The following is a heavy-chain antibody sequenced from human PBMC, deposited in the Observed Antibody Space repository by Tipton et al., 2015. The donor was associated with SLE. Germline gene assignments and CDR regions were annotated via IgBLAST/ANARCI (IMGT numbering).Heavy chain of an antibody. CDR1: GGSISSNY. V-gene: IGHV4-59*08. J-gene: IGHJ6*02. CDR2: ISYGGGT. CDR3: ARGMLTWRGAIVGVDV. D-gene: IGHD2-8*01. Sequence: TLSLTCSVSGGSISSNYWIWIRQPPGKGLEWIGYISYGGGTNYNPSLKSRVTMSVDTAKNQFSRKLTSVTAADTAVYYCARGMLTWRGAIVGVDVWGQGTTVNVSS.